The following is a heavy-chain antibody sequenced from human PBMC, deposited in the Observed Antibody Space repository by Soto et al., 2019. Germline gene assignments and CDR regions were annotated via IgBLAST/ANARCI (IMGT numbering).Heavy chain of an antibody. D-gene: IGHD3-10*01. CDR2: IYWDDDK. Sequence: QITLKESGPTLVKPTPTLTLTCTFSGFSLSTSGVGVGWIRQPPGKALEWLALIYWDDDKRYSPSLKSRLTITKDTSKNQVVLTMTNMDPVDTATYYCAHSHSITMVRGVIIPYFDYWGQGTLVTVSS. J-gene: IGHJ4*02. CDR3: AHSHSITMVRGVIIPYFDY. CDR1: GFSLSTSGVG. V-gene: IGHV2-5*02.